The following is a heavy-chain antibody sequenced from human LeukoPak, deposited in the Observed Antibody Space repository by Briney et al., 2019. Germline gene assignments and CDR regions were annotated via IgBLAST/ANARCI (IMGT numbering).Heavy chain of an antibody. CDR3: TTEYYYDSSGYYA. CDR2: IKSKTDGGTT. V-gene: IGHV3-15*01. Sequence: PGGSLRLSCAASGFTFSNAWMSWVRQAPGKGLEWVGRIKSKTDGGTTDYAAPVKGRFTISRDDSKNTLYLQMNSLKTEDTAVYYCTTEYYYDSSGYYAWGQGTLVTVAS. D-gene: IGHD3-22*01. J-gene: IGHJ5*02. CDR1: GFTFSNAW.